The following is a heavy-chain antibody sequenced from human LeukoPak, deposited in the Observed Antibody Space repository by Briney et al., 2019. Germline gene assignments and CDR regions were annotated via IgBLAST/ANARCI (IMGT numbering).Heavy chain of an antibody. CDR1: GYTFTSYY. Sequence: ASVKVSCKASGYTFTSYYMHWVRQAPGQGLEWMGIINPSGGSTSYAQKFQGRVTMTRDTSTSTVYMELSSLRSEDTAVYYCARGDCSGGSCYPYFDYWGPGTLVTVSS. D-gene: IGHD2-15*01. CDR2: INPSGGST. V-gene: IGHV1-46*01. CDR3: ARGDCSGGSCYPYFDY. J-gene: IGHJ4*02.